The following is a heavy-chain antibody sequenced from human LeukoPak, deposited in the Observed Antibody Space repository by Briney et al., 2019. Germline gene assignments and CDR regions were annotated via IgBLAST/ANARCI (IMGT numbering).Heavy chain of an antibody. Sequence: GGSLRLSCAASGFTFSSYAMSWVRQAPGKGLEWVSAISGSGGSTYYADSVKGRFTISRDNSKNTLYLQMNSLRAEDTAVYYCAKDHVYSSGWSLDYWGQGTLVTVSS. D-gene: IGHD6-19*01. CDR2: ISGSGGST. CDR1: GFTFSSYA. J-gene: IGHJ4*02. V-gene: IGHV3-23*01. CDR3: AKDHVYSSGWSLDY.